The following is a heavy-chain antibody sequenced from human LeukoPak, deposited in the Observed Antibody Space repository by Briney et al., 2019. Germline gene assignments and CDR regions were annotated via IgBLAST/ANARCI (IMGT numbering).Heavy chain of an antibody. D-gene: IGHD6-13*01. V-gene: IGHV1-8*01. CDR3: ARGLLYSSSFRYFQH. CDR1: GYTFTSYD. J-gene: IGHJ1*01. CDR2: MNPNSGNT. Sequence: ASVKVSCTASGYTFTSYDINWVRQATGQGLEWMGWMNPNSGNTGYAQKFQGRVTMTRNTSISTAYMELSSLRSEDTAVYYCARGLLYSSSFRYFQHWGQGTLVTVSS.